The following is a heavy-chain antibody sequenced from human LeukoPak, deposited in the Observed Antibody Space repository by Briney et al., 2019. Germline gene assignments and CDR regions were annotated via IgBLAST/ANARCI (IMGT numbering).Heavy chain of an antibody. Sequence: GASVKVSCKASGYTFTSYGISWVRQATGQGLEWMGWMNPNSGNTGYAQKFQGRVTMTRNTSISTAYMELGSLRSEDTAVYYCARGLTTREDYWGQGTLVTVSS. CDR2: MNPNSGNT. CDR1: GYTFTSYG. D-gene: IGHD4-11*01. V-gene: IGHV1-8*02. CDR3: ARGLTTREDY. J-gene: IGHJ4*02.